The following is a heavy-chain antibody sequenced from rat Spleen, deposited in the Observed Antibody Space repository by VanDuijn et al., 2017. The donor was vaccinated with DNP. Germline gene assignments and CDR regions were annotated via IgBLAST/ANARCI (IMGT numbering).Heavy chain of an antibody. D-gene: IGHD1-9*01. CDR3: ARLDTYYGYSYYWFFDF. V-gene: IGHV5-31*01. J-gene: IGHJ1*01. CDR2: ITTSGGST. CDR1: GFTFNNYW. Sequence: EVQLVESGGDLVQPGRSLKVSCVVSGFTFNNYWMTWIRQVPGKGLEWVASITTSGGSTSYRDSVKGRFTISRDNAKSSLYLQMDSLRSEDTASYYCARLDTYYGYSYYWFFDFWGPGTMVTVSS.